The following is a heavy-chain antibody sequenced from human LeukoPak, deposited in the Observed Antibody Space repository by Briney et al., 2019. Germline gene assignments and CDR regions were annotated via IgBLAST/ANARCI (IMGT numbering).Heavy chain of an antibody. CDR1: GGAISSSSYY. CDR3: ARQGGHDYGDYVELYYFDY. V-gene: IGHV4-39*07. Sequence: SETLSLTCTVSGGAISSSSYYWGWIRQPPGKGLEWIGSIYYSGSTYYNPSLKSRVTISVDTSKNQFSLKLSSVTAADTAVYYCARQGGHDYGDYVELYYFDYWGQGTLLTVSS. CDR2: IYYSGST. J-gene: IGHJ4*02. D-gene: IGHD4-17*01.